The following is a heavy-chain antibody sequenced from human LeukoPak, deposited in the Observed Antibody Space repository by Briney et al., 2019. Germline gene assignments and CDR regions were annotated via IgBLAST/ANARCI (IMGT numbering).Heavy chain of an antibody. CDR2: INPNSGGT. J-gene: IGHJ4*02. V-gene: IGHV1-2*02. D-gene: IGHD3-3*01. CDR1: GYTFTGYY. Sequence: ASVKVSCKASGYTFTGYYMHWVRQAPGQVLEWMGWINPNSGGTNYAQKFQGRVTMTRDTSISTAYMELSRLRSDDTAVYYCASFDPDNFWSGSDYWGQGTLVTVSS. CDR3: ASFDPDNFWSGSDY.